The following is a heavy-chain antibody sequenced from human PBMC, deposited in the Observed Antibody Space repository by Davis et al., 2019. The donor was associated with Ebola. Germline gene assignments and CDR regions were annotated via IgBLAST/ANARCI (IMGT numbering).Heavy chain of an antibody. J-gene: IGHJ4*02. CDR1: GFTFSSYS. CDR3: ASTLSIAAAGTDY. D-gene: IGHD6-13*01. Sequence: PGGSLRLSCAASGFTFSSYSMNWVRQAPGKGLEWVSYISSSSSTIYYADSVKGRFTISRDNAKNSLYLQMNSLRAEDTAVYYCASTLSIAAAGTDYWGQGTLVTVSS. V-gene: IGHV3-48*04. CDR2: ISSSSSTI.